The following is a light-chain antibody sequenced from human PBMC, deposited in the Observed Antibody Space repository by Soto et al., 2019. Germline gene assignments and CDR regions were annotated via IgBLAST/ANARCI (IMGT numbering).Light chain of an antibody. CDR1: SSDVGSYNY. Sequence: QSALTQPPSASGSPGQSVTISCTGTSSDVGSYNYVSWYQQHPGKAPKLMIYEVSKRPSGVPDRFSVSKSGTSAALAVNGLQSEDEADYYCAAWDDSLNGPVFGGGTKLTVL. CDR3: AAWDDSLNGPV. V-gene: IGLV2-8*01. J-gene: IGLJ3*02. CDR2: EVS.